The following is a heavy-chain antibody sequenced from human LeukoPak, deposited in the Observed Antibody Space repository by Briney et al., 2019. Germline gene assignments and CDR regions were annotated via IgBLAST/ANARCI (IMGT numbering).Heavy chain of an antibody. CDR2: INPNSGGT. CDR1: GYTFTGYY. Sequence: GASVKVSCKASGYTFTGYYMHWVRQAPGQGLEWMGWINPNSGGTNYAQKFQGRVTMTRDTSISTAYMELSRPRSDDTAVYYCAREGCSSTSCYRFFDYWGQGTLVTVSS. CDR3: AREGCSSTSCYRFFDY. J-gene: IGHJ4*02. V-gene: IGHV1-2*02. D-gene: IGHD2-2*01.